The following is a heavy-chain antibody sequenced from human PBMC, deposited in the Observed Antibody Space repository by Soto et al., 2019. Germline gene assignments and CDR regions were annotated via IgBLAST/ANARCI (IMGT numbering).Heavy chain of an antibody. D-gene: IGHD6-13*01. CDR2: IIPILGIA. Sequence: QVQLVQSGAEVKKPGSSVKVSCKASGGTFSSYTISWVRQAPGQGLEWMGRIIPILGIANYAQKFQGRVTITADKSTSTAYMELSSLRSEDTAVYYSARGIAEAGNFQHWGQGTLVTVSS. J-gene: IGHJ1*01. CDR3: ARGIAEAGNFQH. V-gene: IGHV1-69*02. CDR1: GGTFSSYT.